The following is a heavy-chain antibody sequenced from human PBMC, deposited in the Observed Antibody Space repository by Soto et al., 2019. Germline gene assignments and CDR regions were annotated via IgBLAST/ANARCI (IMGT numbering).Heavy chain of an antibody. J-gene: IGHJ4*02. V-gene: IGHV4-59*01. CDR1: GGSISSYY. CDR3: ARDYGELFDY. CDR2: IYYSGST. D-gene: IGHD4-17*01. Sequence: SETLSLTCTVSGGSISSYYWSWIRQPPGKGLEWIGYIYYSGSTNYNPSLKSRVTISVDTSKNQFSLKLSSVTAADTAVYYCARDYGELFDYWGQGTLVTVSS.